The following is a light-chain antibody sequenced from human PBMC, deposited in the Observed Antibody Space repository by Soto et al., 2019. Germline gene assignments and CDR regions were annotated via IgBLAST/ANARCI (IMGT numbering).Light chain of an antibody. J-gene: IGLJ2*01. CDR2: ANS. CDR3: QSYDSSLSGSV. V-gene: IGLV1-40*01. Sequence: QSVLTQPPPVSGAPGQRVTISCTGSSSNIGAGYDVHWYQQLPGTAPKLLIYANSDRPSGVPDRFSGSKSGTSASLAITGLQAEDEADYYCQSYDSSLSGSVFGGGTKLTVL. CDR1: SSNIGAGYD.